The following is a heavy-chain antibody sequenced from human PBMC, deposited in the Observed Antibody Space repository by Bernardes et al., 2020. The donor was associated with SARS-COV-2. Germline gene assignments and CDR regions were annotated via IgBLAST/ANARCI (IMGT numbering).Heavy chain of an antibody. J-gene: IGHJ4*02. Sequence: GRSLRPSCAASGFTFSSYAMHWVRQAPGKGLEWVAVISYDGSNKYYADSVKGRFTISRDNSKNTLYLQMNSLRAEDTAVYYCASVLLFTFDYWGQGTLVTVSS. CDR3: ASVLLFTFDY. CDR2: ISYDGSNK. V-gene: IGHV3-30-3*01. CDR1: GFTFSSYA. D-gene: IGHD3-10*01.